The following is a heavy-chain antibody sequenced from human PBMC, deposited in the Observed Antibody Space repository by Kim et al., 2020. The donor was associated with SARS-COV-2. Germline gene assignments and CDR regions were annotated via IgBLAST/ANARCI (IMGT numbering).Heavy chain of an antibody. CDR2: INPSGGST. Sequence: ASVKVSYKASGYTFTSYYMHWVRQAPGQGLEWMGIINPSGGSTSYAQKFQGRVTMTRDTSTSTVYMELSSLRSEDTAVYYCARVAAPVDAFDIWGQGTMVTVSS. CDR3: ARVAAPVDAFDI. D-gene: IGHD6-25*01. CDR1: GYTFTSYY. J-gene: IGHJ3*02. V-gene: IGHV1-46*01.